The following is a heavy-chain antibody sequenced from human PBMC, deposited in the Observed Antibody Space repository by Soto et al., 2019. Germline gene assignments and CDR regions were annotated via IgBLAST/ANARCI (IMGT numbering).Heavy chain of an antibody. CDR1: GFTFSSYA. V-gene: IGHV3-23*01. D-gene: IGHD3-3*01. CDR3: AKDGGYDFWSGYQPYYYYGMDV. Sequence: PGGSLRLSCAASGFTFSSYAMSWVRQAPGKGLEWVSAISGSGGSTYYADSVKGRFTISRDNSKNTLYLQMNSLRAEDTAVYYCAKDGGYDFWSGYQPYYYYGMDVWGQGTTVTVSS. J-gene: IGHJ6*02. CDR2: ISGSGGST.